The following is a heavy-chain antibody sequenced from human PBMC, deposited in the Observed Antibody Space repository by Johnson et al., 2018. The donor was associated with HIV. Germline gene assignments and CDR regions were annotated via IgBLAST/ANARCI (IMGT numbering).Heavy chain of an antibody. CDR3: AKDRIMVRGVIGAFDI. CDR1: GFTFSSYG. CDR2: LSHDGTKK. Sequence: VQLVESGGHLVQPGRSLRLSCAASGFTFSSYGMHWVRQAPGKGLEWVAVLSHDGTKKNYADSVKGRFPISRDNPKNTLCLQMNSLRAADTAVYYCAKDRIMVRGVIGAFDIWGQGTMVTVSS. J-gene: IGHJ3*02. D-gene: IGHD3-10*01. V-gene: IGHV3-30*18.